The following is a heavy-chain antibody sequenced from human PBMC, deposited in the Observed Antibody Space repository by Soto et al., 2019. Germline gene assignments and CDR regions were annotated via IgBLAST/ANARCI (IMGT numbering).Heavy chain of an antibody. J-gene: IGHJ6*02. CDR3: ASGPYYDILTGAYYGMDV. V-gene: IGHV4-39*07. D-gene: IGHD3-9*01. CDR2: IYFSGST. Sequence: SETLSLTCTVSGGPISSSSYYWGWIRQPPGMGLEWIGTIYFSGSTYYNPSLRSRVSISVDTSKNQFSLKLSSVTAADTAVYYCASGPYYDILTGAYYGMDVWGQGTTVTVSS. CDR1: GGPISSSSYY.